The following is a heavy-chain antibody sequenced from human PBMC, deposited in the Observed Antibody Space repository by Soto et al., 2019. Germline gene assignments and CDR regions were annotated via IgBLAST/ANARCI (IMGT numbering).Heavy chain of an antibody. J-gene: IGHJ6*02. Sequence: QVQLVQSGAEVKKPGASVKVSCKASGYTFTSYDINWVRQATGQGLEWMGWMNPNSGNTGYAQKFQGRVTMTRNTSISTAYMELSSLRSEDTAVYYCARVRAVTSGVWLQNYYGMDVWGQGTTVTVSS. CDR1: GYTFTSYD. D-gene: IGHD4-17*01. CDR2: MNPNSGNT. V-gene: IGHV1-8*01. CDR3: ARVRAVTSGVWLQNYYGMDV.